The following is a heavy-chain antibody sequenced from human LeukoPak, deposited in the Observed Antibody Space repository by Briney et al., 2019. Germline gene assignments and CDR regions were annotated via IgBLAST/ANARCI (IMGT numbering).Heavy chain of an antibody. D-gene: IGHD3-16*01. CDR3: AKLGGQEVYNYYVGV. CDR2: ISGSGGST. CDR1: GFTFSSYA. V-gene: IGHV3-23*01. J-gene: IGHJ6*03. Sequence: GGSLRLSCAASGFTFSSYAMSWVRQAPGKGLEWVSAISGSGGSTYYANSVKGRFTISRDNSKNTLYLQMNSLRAEDTAVYYCAKLGGQEVYNYYVGVWGKGTTVAVSS.